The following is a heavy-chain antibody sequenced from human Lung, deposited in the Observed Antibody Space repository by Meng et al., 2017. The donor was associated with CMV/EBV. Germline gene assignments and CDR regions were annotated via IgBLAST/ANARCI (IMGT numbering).Heavy chain of an antibody. CDR3: ARKAGVNGRGVDR. J-gene: IGHJ4*03. Sequence: ASVKVSCKASGYTFTDYYMHWVRQAPGQGLEWMGLINLKSGGSHSAQKFQGRVTMTRDTSISTAYLDLSRLKSDDTAVYFCARKAGVNGRGVDRWGQGTLVTFSS. D-gene: IGHD3-10*01. CDR2: INLKSGGS. CDR1: GYTFTDYY. V-gene: IGHV1-2*02.